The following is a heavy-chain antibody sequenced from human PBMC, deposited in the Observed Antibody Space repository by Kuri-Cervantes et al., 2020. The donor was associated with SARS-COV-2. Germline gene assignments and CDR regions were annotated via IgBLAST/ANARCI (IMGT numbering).Heavy chain of an antibody. D-gene: IGHD2/OR15-2a*01. J-gene: IGHJ2*01. CDR1: GGSISSYY. CDR2: IYYSGST. CDR3: ARHPRFNSPRYFDL. V-gene: IGHV4-39*01. Sequence: ESLKISCTVSGGSISSYYWGWIRQPPGKGLEWIGSIYYSGSTYYNPSLKSRVTISVDTSKNQFSLKLSSVTAADTAVYYCARHPRFNSPRYFDLWGRGTLVTVSS.